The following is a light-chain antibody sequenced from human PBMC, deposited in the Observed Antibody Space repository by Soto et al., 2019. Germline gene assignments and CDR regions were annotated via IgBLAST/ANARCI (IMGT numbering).Light chain of an antibody. CDR2: DAS. CDR3: QQRSDWPLT. CDR1: QSVNTY. V-gene: IGKV3-11*01. Sequence: EIVLTQSPATLSLSSGERATLSCRASQSVNTYVAWYQQKPGQAPRLLIYDASNRATGIPARFSGSGTETDFTLTISSLEPEDFAVYYCQQRSDWPLTFDVGAKVEIK. J-gene: IGKJ4*01.